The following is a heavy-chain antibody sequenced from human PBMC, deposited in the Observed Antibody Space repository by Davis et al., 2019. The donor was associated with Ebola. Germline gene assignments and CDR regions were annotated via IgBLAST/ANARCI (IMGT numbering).Heavy chain of an antibody. CDR2: ISYDATDE. J-gene: IGHJ4*02. D-gene: IGHD4-17*01. CDR1: GFIFNNYG. CDR3: AKGEDYDIDY. Sequence: GESLKISCTASGFIFNNYGMHWVRQAPGKGLEWVAVISYDATDEFYADSVKGRFTISRDNSKNTLYLQMNSLRPEDTAVYYCAKGEDYDIDYWGQGTLVTVSS. V-gene: IGHV3-30*18.